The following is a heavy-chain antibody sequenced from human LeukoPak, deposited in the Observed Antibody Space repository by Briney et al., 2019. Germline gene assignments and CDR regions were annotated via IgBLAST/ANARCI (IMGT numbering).Heavy chain of an antibody. CDR3: ATDRPPLDY. Sequence: GGSLRLSCAASGFTFSTYAMHWVRQAPGKGLEWLTLISYDGRNIQYAGSVKGRFTISRDNSRNTLYLQMNDLRPEDTAVYYCATDRPPLDYWGQGTLVTVSS. J-gene: IGHJ4*02. CDR1: GFTFSTYA. CDR2: ISYDGRNI. V-gene: IGHV3-30*01.